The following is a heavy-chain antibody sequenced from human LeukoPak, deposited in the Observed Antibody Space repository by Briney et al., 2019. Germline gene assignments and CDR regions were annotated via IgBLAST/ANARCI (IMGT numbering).Heavy chain of an antibody. V-gene: IGHV1-18*01. CDR1: GYTFTSYD. D-gene: IGHD6-13*01. Sequence: ASVKVSCKASGYTFTSYDINWVRQATGQGLEWMGWMNPNSGNTNYAQKLQGRVTMTTDTSTSTAYMELRSLRSDDTAVYYCARDLAAAAGRVTYWGQGTLVTVSS. CDR3: ARDLAAAAGRVTY. CDR2: MNPNSGNT. J-gene: IGHJ4*02.